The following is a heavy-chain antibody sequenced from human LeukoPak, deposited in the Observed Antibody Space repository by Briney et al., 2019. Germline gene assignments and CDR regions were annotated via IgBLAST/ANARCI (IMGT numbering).Heavy chain of an antibody. CDR3: GGGGVGKAAAFMDV. V-gene: IGHV4-34*01. Sequence: PSETLSLTCAVYGGSFSGYYWSWIRQPPGKGLEWIGEINHSGSTNYNPSLKSRVTISVDTSKNQFSLKLSSVTAADTAVYYWGGGGVGKAAAFMDVGGKGTTVTVS. CDR1: GGSFSGYY. D-gene: IGHD6-13*01. J-gene: IGHJ6*04. CDR2: INHSGST.